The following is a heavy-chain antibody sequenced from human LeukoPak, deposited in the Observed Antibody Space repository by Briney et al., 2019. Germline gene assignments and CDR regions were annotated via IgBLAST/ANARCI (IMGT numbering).Heavy chain of an antibody. V-gene: IGHV4-31*03. CDR1: GGSISSGGYY. J-gene: IGHJ6*04. CDR2: IYYSGST. CDR3: ARGRPSYYGMDV. Sequence: PSQTLSLTCTVSGGSISSGGYYWSWIRQHPGKGLEWIGYIYYSGSTYYNPSLKSRVTISVDTSKNQFSLKLSSVTAADTAVYYCARGRPSYYGMDVWGKGTTVTVSS.